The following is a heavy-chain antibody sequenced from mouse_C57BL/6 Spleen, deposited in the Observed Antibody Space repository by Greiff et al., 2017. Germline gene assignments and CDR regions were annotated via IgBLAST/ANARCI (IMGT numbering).Heavy chain of an antibody. D-gene: IGHD2-2*01. CDR1: GYSITSGYY. V-gene: IGHV3-6*01. CDR2: ISYDGSN. J-gene: IGHJ4*01. Sequence: EVKLMESGPGLVKPSQSLSLTCSVTGYSITSGYYWNWIRQFPGNKLEWMGYISYDGSNNYNPSLKNRISITRDTSKNQFFLKLNSVTTEDTATYYCARDGYHYAMDYWGQGTSVTVSS. CDR3: ARDGYHYAMDY.